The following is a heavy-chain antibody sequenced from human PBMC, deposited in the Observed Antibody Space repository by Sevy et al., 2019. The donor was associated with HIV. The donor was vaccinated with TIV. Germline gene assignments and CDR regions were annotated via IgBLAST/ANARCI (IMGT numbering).Heavy chain of an antibody. D-gene: IGHD4-17*01. CDR1: GDSISSGDYS. CDR3: ARDGGTVTTPGFFDI. CDR2: IFHSGST. J-gene: IGHJ3*02. V-gene: IGHV4-30-2*01. Sequence: SETLSLTCAVSGDSISSGDYSWNWIRQPPGKGLEWIGYIFHSGSTYYNPSLKSRATISVDRSKNQFSLKLSSVTAADTAVYYCARDGGTVTTPGFFDIWGQGTMVTVSS.